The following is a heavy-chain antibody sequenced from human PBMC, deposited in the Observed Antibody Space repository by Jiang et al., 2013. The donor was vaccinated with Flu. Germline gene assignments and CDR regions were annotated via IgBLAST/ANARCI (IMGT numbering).Heavy chain of an antibody. J-gene: IGHJ4*02. CDR1: GFTFSNAW. Sequence: VQLLESGGGLVKPGGSLRLSCAASGFTFSNAWMNWVRQAPGKGLEWVAFIRYDEAKIYYADSVKGRFTISRDNSKNTLYLQMNSLKAEDTAVYYCADLPDYWGQGTLVTVSS. V-gene: IGHV3-30*02. CDR2: IRYDEAKI. CDR3: ADLPDY.